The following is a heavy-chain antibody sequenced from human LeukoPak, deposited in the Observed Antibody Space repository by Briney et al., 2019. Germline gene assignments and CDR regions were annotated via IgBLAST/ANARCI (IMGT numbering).Heavy chain of an antibody. D-gene: IGHD5-12*01. J-gene: IGHJ4*02. V-gene: IGHV3-30*18. CDR1: GFTFSRNA. CDR3: AKEMKPWMHFDY. CDR2: ISHDGSNT. Sequence: PGGSLRLSCAASGFTFSRNAVHWVRQAPGKGLEWVAVISHDGSNTDYTDSVKGRFTISRDNSKNTLYLQMNSLRAEDTAVYYCAKEMKPWMHFDYWGQGTLVTVSS.